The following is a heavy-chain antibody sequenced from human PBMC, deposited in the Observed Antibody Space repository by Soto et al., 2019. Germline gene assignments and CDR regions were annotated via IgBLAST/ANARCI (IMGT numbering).Heavy chain of an antibody. D-gene: IGHD1-1*01. J-gene: IGHJ6*01. CDR1: GGSISSGDYY. CDR2: IYDSGST. Sequence: QVQLQKSGPRLVKPSQTLSLTCSGSGGSISSGDYYWSWIRQPPGKGLEWIGYIYDSGSTYYNSSLKSRVTISVDTSKKQLSLKLSSLTAADTAVYYCARGNGSPQYGMDVWGQGTTVTVSS. CDR3: ARGNGSPQYGMDV. V-gene: IGHV4-30-4*01.